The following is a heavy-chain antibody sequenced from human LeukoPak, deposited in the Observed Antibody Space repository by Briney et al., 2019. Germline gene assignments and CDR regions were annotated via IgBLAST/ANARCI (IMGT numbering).Heavy chain of an antibody. CDR3: ARDAGSRIQLWLRPYYYMDV. Sequence: SGGSLRLSCAASGFTFSSYSMNWVRQAPGKGLEWVSSISSSSSYIYYADSVKGRFTISRDNAKNSLYLQMNSLRAEDTAVYYCARDAGSRIQLWLRPYYYMDVWGKGTTVTVSS. V-gene: IGHV3-21*01. J-gene: IGHJ6*03. CDR2: ISSSSSYI. D-gene: IGHD5-18*01. CDR1: GFTFSSYS.